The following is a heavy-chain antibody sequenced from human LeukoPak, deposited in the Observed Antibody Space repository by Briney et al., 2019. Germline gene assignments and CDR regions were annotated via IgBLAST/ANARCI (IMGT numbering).Heavy chain of an antibody. CDR2: MNPNSGNT. CDR3: ARDYGDYGAEYYFDY. J-gene: IGHJ4*02. D-gene: IGHD4-17*01. CDR1: GYTFTSYD. V-gene: IGHV1-8*03. Sequence: ASVKVSCKASGYTFTSYDINWVRQATGQGLEWMGWMNPNSGNTGYAQKFQGRVTITRNTSISTAYMELSSLRSEDTAVYYCARDYGDYGAEYYFDYWGQGTLVTVSS.